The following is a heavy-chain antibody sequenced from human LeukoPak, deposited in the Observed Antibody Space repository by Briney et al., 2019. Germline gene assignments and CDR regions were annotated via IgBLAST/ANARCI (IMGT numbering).Heavy chain of an antibody. V-gene: IGHV3-21*04. CDR3: AKDSGYSYGLADY. CDR1: GFTFSNYN. Sequence: GGSLRLSCAASGFTFSNYNFYWVRQAPGKGLEWVSSISSTSSYIYYADSVKGRFTISRDNSKNTLYLQMNSLRAEDTAVYYCAKDSGYSYGLADYWGQGTLVTVSS. CDR2: ISSTSSYI. J-gene: IGHJ4*02. D-gene: IGHD5-18*01.